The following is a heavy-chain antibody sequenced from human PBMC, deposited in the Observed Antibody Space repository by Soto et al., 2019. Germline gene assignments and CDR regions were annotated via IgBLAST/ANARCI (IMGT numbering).Heavy chain of an antibody. Sequence: HPGGSLRLSCAASGFTVSSNYMSWVRQAPGKGLEWVSVIYSGGSTYYADSVKGRFTISRHNSKNTLYLQMNSLRAEDTAVYYCARSDSSWSSYYYMDVWGKGTTVTVSS. V-gene: IGHV3-53*04. D-gene: IGHD6-13*01. CDR3: ARSDSSWSSYYYMDV. CDR1: GFTVSSNY. CDR2: IYSGGST. J-gene: IGHJ6*03.